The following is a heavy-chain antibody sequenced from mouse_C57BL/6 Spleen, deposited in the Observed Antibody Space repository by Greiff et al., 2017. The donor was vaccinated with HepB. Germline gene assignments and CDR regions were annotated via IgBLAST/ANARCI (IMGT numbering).Heavy chain of an antibody. Sequence: EVMLVESGGGLVKPGGSLKLSCAASGFTFSSYAMSWVRQTPEKRLEWVATISDGGSYTYYPDNVKGRFTISRDNAKNNLYLQMSHLKSEDTAMYYCARDDGYYFFDYWGQGTTLTVSS. V-gene: IGHV5-4*01. CDR1: GFTFSSYA. CDR3: ARDDGYYFFDY. CDR2: ISDGGSYT. D-gene: IGHD2-3*01. J-gene: IGHJ2*01.